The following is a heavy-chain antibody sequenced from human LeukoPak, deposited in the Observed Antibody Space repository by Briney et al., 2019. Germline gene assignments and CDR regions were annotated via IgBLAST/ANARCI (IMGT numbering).Heavy chain of an antibody. CDR2: IFYSGST. CDR1: GGSISSSSYY. V-gene: IGHV4-39*01. D-gene: IGHD2-15*01. CDR3: ARQLRYCSGGTCYHYFDY. Sequence: PSETLSLTCAVSGGSISSSSYYWGWIRQPPGKGLEWIGSIFYSGSTYYNSFLKSRVIVSVDTSKNQFSLWLSSVTAADTAVYYCARQLRYCSGGTCYHYFDYWGQGTLVTVSS. J-gene: IGHJ4*02.